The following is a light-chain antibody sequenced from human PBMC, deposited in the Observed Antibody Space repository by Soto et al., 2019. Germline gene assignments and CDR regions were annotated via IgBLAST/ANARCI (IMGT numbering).Light chain of an antibody. Sequence: DIQMTQSPSSLSASVGDRVTITCRASQSISSYLNWYQQKPGKAPKLLIYAAFSLQSGVPSRFSGSGSGTDFTLTISSLQPEDFATYYCQQSYSNPYTFGQGTKVDIK. CDR3: QQSYSNPYT. CDR1: QSISSY. J-gene: IGKJ2*01. CDR2: AAF. V-gene: IGKV1-39*01.